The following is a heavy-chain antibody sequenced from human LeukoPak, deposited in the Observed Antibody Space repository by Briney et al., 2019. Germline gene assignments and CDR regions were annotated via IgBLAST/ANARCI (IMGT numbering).Heavy chain of an antibody. CDR3: ASRVTGYSSGYVY. D-gene: IGHD5-18*01. CDR2: IYYDGSNK. J-gene: IGHJ4*02. Sequence: GGSLRLSCAASGFTFSNYGMHWVRQAPGKGLEWVAVIYYDGSNKYYADSVKGRFTISRDNSKNTLYLQMNSLRAEDTAVYYCASRVTGYSSGYVYWGQGTLVTVSS. V-gene: IGHV3-33*01. CDR1: GFTFSNYG.